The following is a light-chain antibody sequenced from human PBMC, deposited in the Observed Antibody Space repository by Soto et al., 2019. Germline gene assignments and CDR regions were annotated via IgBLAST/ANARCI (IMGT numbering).Light chain of an antibody. CDR1: QSVTSSY. V-gene: IGKV3-20*01. CDR2: GAS. J-gene: IGKJ1*01. CDR3: QQYNNWPRT. Sequence: EIVLTQSPGTLSLSPGERVTLSCRAGQSVTSSYIAWYQQKPGQAPRLLLYGASSRATGIPDRFSGSGSGTDFTLTISSLQSEDFAVYYCQQYNNWPRTFGQGTKVDIK.